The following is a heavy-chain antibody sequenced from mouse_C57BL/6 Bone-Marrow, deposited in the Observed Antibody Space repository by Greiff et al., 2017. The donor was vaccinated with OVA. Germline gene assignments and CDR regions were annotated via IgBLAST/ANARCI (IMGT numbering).Heavy chain of an antibody. CDR1: GFTFSDYY. CDR3: ARQGDGYSNYFDY. J-gene: IGHJ2*01. V-gene: IGHV5-12*01. CDR2: ISNGGGST. D-gene: IGHD2-3*01. Sequence: EVQLVESGGGLVQPGGSLKLSCAASGFTFSDYYMYWVRQTPEKRLEWVAYISNGGGSTYYPDTVKGRFTISRDNAKNTLYLQMSRLKSEDTAMYYCARQGDGYSNYFDYWGQGTTLTVSS.